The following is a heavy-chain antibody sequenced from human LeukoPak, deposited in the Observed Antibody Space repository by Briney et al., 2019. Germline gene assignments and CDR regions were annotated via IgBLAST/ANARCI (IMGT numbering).Heavy chain of an antibody. V-gene: IGHV3-66*02. CDR2: IYSGGST. D-gene: IGHD5-18*01. CDR1: GFTFSNYA. CDR3: ARARRSAMVTDY. Sequence: GSLRLSCAASGFTFSNYAMGWVRQAPGKGLEWVSVIYSGGSTYYADSVKGRFTISRDNSKNTLYLQMNSLRAEDTAVYYCARARRSAMVTDYWGQGTLVTVSS. J-gene: IGHJ4*02.